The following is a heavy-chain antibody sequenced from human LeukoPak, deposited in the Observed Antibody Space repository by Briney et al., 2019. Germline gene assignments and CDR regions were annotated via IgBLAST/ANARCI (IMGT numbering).Heavy chain of an antibody. CDR1: GFTFSRYW. CDR3: ATTVRLAGQGYFDY. J-gene: IGHJ4*02. CDR2: IKQDGSEE. V-gene: IGHV3-7*01. D-gene: IGHD6-19*01. Sequence: GGSLRLSRATSGFTFSRYWMSWVRQIPGKGLEWVASIKQDGSEEKFADSVKGRFTIYRDNAKNSVDLQMNSLGAEDTAVYFCATTVRLAGQGYFDYWGQGTLVTVSS.